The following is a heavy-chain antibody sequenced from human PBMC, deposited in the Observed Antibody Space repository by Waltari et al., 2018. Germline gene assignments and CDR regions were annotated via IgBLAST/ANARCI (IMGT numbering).Heavy chain of an antibody. V-gene: IGHV4-38-2*01. Sequence: QVQLQESGPGLVKPSETLSLTCAVSGYSISSGSSWGWIRQPPGKGLEWIGSIYHSGSTYYNPSLKSRVTISVDTSKNQFSLKLSSVTAADTAVYYCARHERQWLVLGWFDPWGQGTLVTVSS. J-gene: IGHJ5*02. CDR3: ARHERQWLVLGWFDP. CDR1: GYSISSGSS. CDR2: IYHSGST. D-gene: IGHD6-19*01.